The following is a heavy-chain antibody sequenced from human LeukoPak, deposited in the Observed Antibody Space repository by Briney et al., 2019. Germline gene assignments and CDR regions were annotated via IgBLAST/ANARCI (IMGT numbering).Heavy chain of an antibody. CDR1: GFIFSSYA. CDR2: ISGSGGST. D-gene: IGHD6-19*01. CDR3: AKSGMSSSGWYGDY. V-gene: IGHV3-23*01. J-gene: IGHJ4*02. Sequence: GGSLRLSCAASGFIFSSYAMSWVRQAPGKGLEWVSAISGSGGSTYYADSVKGRFTISRDNSKNTLYLQMNSLRAEDTAVYYCAKSGMSSSGWYGDYWGQGTLVTVSS.